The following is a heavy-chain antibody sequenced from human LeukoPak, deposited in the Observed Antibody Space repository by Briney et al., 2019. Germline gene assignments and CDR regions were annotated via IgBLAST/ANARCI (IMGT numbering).Heavy chain of an antibody. Sequence: PSETLSLTCTVSGGSISSYYWSWIRQPAGKGLEWIGRIYTSGSTNYNPSLKSRVTMSVDTSKNQFSLKLSSVTAADTAVYYCARDSTVTHYYYYYMDVWGKGTTVTVSS. CDR1: GGSISSYY. V-gene: IGHV4-4*07. J-gene: IGHJ6*03. CDR2: IYTSGST. CDR3: ARDSTVTHYYYYYMDV. D-gene: IGHD4-17*01.